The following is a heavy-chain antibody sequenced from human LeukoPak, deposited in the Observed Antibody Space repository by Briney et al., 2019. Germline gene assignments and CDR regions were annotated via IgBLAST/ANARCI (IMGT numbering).Heavy chain of an antibody. CDR3: ARDDFTAIVVVPAATHPDY. CDR1: GFTFSSQG. J-gene: IGHJ4*02. Sequence: PGGSLRLSCAASGFTFSSQGMHWVRQAPGKGLEGVAFIGSDGSNKYYADSVKGRFTISRDNSKNTLYLQMNSLRAEDTAVYYCARDDFTAIVVVPAATHPDYWGQGTLVTVSS. CDR2: IGSDGSNK. D-gene: IGHD2-2*01. V-gene: IGHV3-30*02.